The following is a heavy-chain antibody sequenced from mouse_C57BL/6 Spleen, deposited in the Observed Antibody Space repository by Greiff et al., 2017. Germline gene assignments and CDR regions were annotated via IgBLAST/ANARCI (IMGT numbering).Heavy chain of an antibody. CDR3: VSNYGNYGAMDY. J-gene: IGHJ4*01. CDR2: IRSKSNNYAT. Sequence: EVQLVESGGGLVQPKGSLKLSCAASGFSFNTYAMNWVRQAPGKGLEWVARIRSKSNNYATYYADSVKDRFTISRDDSESMLYLQMNNLKTEDTAMYYCVSNYGNYGAMDYWGQGTSVTVSS. D-gene: IGHD2-1*01. V-gene: IGHV10-1*01. CDR1: GFSFNTYA.